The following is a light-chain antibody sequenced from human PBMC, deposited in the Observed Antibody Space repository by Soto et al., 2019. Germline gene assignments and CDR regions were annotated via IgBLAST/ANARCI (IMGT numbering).Light chain of an antibody. CDR3: QPYYGGPTYT. J-gene: IGKJ2*01. CDR2: WAS. Sequence: DTVMTPSPDSLAVSLGERATINCKSSQSVLYRSNNKNYLGWYQQRPGQPPELLTYWASTRESGVPDRFSGSGSGTDFTLTISSLQAADVAVYYCQPYYGGPTYTFGQGSKLEIK. CDR1: QSVLYRSNNKNY. V-gene: IGKV4-1*01.